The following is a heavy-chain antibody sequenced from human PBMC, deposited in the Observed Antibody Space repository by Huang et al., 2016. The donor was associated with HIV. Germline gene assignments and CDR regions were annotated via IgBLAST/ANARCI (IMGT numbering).Heavy chain of an antibody. CDR3: ARQWTILEWLLGLDV. Sequence: QMQLQQRGAGLLKPSETLSLTCGVSGGSFTGNYLTWIRPAPGKGLELIGEVNDSGANNSNPSLNGRVTISLDKSNRELSLNLRSVTAADTAVYYCARQWTILEWLLGLDVWGQGTTVIVSS. CDR1: GGSFTGNY. CDR2: VNDSGAN. D-gene: IGHD3-3*01. V-gene: IGHV4-34*02. J-gene: IGHJ6*02.